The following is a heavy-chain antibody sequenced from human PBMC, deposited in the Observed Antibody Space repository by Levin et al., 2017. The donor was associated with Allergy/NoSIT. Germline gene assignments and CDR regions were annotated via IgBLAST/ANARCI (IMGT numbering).Heavy chain of an antibody. D-gene: IGHD2-2*01. Sequence: ASETLSLTCSVSGGSVYNGNYYWNWIRQSPGKGLQWIGSIYYTGSIDYNPSLKSRVTISVDRSKNQFSLKVTSLTAADTAVYYCARSIVVVAPVAPRMGWFDPWGQGALVTVSS. CDR2: IYYTGSI. J-gene: IGHJ5*02. CDR1: GGSVYNGNYY. V-gene: IGHV4-61*01. CDR3: ARSIVVVAPVAPRMGWFDP.